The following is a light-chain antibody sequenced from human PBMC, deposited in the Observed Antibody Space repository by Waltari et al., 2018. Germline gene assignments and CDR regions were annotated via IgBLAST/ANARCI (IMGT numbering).Light chain of an antibody. V-gene: IGLV1-51*01. CDR1: SSNIGKNY. CDR3: GTWDSGLSAGV. Sequence: QPVLTQPPSVSAAPGQQVTISCPGSSSNIGKNYASWYQQLPGTAPKLLIYDNNVRPSGIPDRFSGSKSGTSAALGITGLQTGDEADYYCGTWDSGLSAGVFGTGTRVTVL. J-gene: IGLJ1*01. CDR2: DNN.